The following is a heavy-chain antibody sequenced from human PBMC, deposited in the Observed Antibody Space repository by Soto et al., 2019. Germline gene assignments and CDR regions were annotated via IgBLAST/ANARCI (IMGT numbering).Heavy chain of an antibody. J-gene: IGHJ6*02. CDR1: GFTFSGSA. D-gene: IGHD6-13*01. V-gene: IGHV3-73*01. Sequence: GGSLRLSCAASGFTFSGSAMHWVRQASGKGLEWVGRIRSKANSYATAYAASVKGRFTISRDDSKNTAYLQMNSLKTEDTAVYYCTRVIAAAGKYYYYYYGMDVWGQGTTVTVSS. CDR2: IRSKANSYAT. CDR3: TRVIAAAGKYYYYYYGMDV.